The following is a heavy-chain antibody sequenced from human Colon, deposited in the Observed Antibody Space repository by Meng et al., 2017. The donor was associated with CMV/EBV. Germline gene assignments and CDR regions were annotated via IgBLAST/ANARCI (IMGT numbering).Heavy chain of an antibody. Sequence: LPCAVSGDSVSSNNWGPWVRPPPGEGPEWLGEIHHSGPTAHNPSLRGRISFSVDKSRNQVSLHLPTVTAADTAVYYCGSATDYKVDYWGQGTLVTVSS. J-gene: IGHJ4*02. CDR1: GDSVSSNNW. CDR2: IHHSGPT. V-gene: IGHV4-4*02. D-gene: IGHD4/OR15-4a*01. CDR3: GSATDYKVDY.